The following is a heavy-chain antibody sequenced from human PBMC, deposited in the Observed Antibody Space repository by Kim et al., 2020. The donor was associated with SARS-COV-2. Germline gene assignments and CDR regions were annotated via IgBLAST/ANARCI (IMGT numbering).Heavy chain of an antibody. CDR3: ARDVRHGLDI. D-gene: IGHD2-8*01. J-gene: IGHJ3*02. V-gene: IGHV1-18*01. Sequence: ASVKVSCKTSGYTFSSFGVSWVRQAPGRGLEWMGWISADTGKTSYAQRMRDRVTMSRDRSTSTVYMEVRSLRSDDTAIYYCARDVRHGLDIWGRGTMVFVSS. CDR1: GYTFSSFG. CDR2: ISADTGKT.